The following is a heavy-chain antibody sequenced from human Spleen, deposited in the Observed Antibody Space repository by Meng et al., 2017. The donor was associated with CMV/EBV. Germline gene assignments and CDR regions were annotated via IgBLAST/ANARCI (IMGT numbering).Heavy chain of an antibody. J-gene: IGHJ4*02. CDR2: VYYSGST. CDR3: ARVRRYYDFWGGPIDY. Sequence: SETLSLTCTVSGDSISSTSYYWGWIRQPPGKGLEWIGSVYYSGSTYYNPSLKSRVTISVDTSKNQFSLKLSSVTAADTAVYYCARVRRYYDFWGGPIDYWGQGTLVTVSS. D-gene: IGHD3-3*01. V-gene: IGHV4-39*07. CDR1: GDSISSTSYY.